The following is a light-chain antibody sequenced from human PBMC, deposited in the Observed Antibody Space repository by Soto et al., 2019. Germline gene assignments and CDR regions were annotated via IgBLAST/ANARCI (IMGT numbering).Light chain of an antibody. J-gene: IGLJ2*01. CDR3: CSYAGSDTEV. V-gene: IGLV2-11*01. CDR1: SYDVGGYNY. Sequence: QSALTQPRSVSGYPGQSVTISCTGTSYDVGGYNYVSWYQQHPGKAPKLMIYEVTTRPSGVPDRFSGSKSGNTASLTISCLQAEDEADYYCCSYAGSDTEVFGGGTKLTVL. CDR2: EVT.